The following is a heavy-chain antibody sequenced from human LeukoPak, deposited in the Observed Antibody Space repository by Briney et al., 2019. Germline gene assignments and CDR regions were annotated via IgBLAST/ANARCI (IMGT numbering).Heavy chain of an antibody. CDR1: GYTFTTSG. Sequence: ASVKVSCKASGYTFTTSGISWVRQAPGQGLEWMGWISAYNGNTNYAQKLQGRVSMTTDTPTSTAYMELRSLRSDDTAVYYCARQSGDSSGPQRTYYYYGMDVWGQGTTVTVSS. J-gene: IGHJ6*02. D-gene: IGHD3-22*01. CDR2: ISAYNGNT. V-gene: IGHV1-18*01. CDR3: ARQSGDSSGPQRTYYYYGMDV.